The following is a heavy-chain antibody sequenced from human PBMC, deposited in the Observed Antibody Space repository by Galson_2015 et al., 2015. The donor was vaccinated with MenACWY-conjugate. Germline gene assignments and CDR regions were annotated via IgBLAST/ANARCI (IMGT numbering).Heavy chain of an antibody. CDR3: AREYKGTEQWLFDFDY. CDR1: GGTFSSYA. CDR2: IIPIFGTA. J-gene: IGHJ4*02. D-gene: IGHD6-19*01. V-gene: IGHV1-69*13. Sequence: SVKVSCKASGGTFSSYAISWVRQAPGQGLEWMGGIIPIFGTANYAQKFQGRVTITADESTSTAYMEPSSLRSEDTAVYYCAREYKGTEQWLFDFDYWGQGTLVTVSS.